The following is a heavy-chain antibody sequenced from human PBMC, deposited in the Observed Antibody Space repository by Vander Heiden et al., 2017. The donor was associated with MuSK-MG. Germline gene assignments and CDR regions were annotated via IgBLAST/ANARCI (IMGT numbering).Heavy chain of an antibody. D-gene: IGHD3-16*01. J-gene: IGHJ4*02. CDR1: EFTLSSDA. V-gene: IGHV3-23*01. Sequence: EVQLLESGGGSVQPGGSLRLSCAASEFTLSSDAWGWVRPQPGKGLEWVSAIRTSGGTAYYADSVKGRLTFSRDNSKTTLYLQMNSLRAEDTAVYYCARDQGSYDRGVSRFDYWGQGTLVTVSS. CDR3: ARDQGSYDRGVSRFDY. CDR2: IRTSGGTA.